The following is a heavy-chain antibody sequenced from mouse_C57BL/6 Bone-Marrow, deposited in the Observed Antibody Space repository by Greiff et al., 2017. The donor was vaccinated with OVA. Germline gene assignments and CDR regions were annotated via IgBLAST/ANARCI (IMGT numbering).Heavy chain of an antibody. D-gene: IGHD1-1*01. CDR3: ARSGLLLGFAY. CDR1: GYTFTSYT. V-gene: IGHV1-4*01. Sequence: QVQLQQSGAELARPGASVKMSCKASGYTFTSYTMHWVKQRPGQGLEWIGYINPSSGYTKYNQKFKDKATLTADKSSSTAYMQLSSLTSEDSAVYYCARSGLLLGFAYGGQGTLVTVSA. J-gene: IGHJ3*01. CDR2: INPSSGYT.